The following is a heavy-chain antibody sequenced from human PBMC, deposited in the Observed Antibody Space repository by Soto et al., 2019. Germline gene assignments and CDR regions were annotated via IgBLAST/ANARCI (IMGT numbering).Heavy chain of an antibody. Sequence: EVQLVESGGGLVKPGGSLRLSGAASGFTFSNAWMSWVRKAPGKGLEWVGRIKSKTDGGTTDYAAPVKGRFTISRDDSKNTLYLQMNSLKTEDTAVYYCTTRILNYYDSRGGFDYWGQGTLVTVSS. CDR2: IKSKTDGGTT. CDR1: GFTFSNAW. D-gene: IGHD3-22*01. CDR3: TTRILNYYDSRGGFDY. V-gene: IGHV3-15*01. J-gene: IGHJ4*02.